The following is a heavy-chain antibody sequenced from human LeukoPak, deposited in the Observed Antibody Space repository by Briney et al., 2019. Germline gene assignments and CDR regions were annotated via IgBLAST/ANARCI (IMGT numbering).Heavy chain of an antibody. J-gene: IGHJ5*02. D-gene: IGHD1-1*01. CDR3: ATDPATGTTATSLLAP. V-gene: IGHV3-48*01. CDR1: GFIVSDTY. CDR2: ISSSSGTI. Sequence: GGSLRLSCVASGFIVSDTYMHWVRQAPGRGLEWVSYISSSSGTIFYADSVKGRFTISRDNAKNSLYLLMNSLRADDTAVYYCATDPATGTTATSLLAPWGQGSLVTVSS.